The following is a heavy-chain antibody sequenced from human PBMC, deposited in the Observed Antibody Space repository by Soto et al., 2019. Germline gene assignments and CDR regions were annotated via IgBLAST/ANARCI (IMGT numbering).Heavy chain of an antibody. V-gene: IGHV3-21*01. CDR2: ISSSSSYI. D-gene: IGHD2-2*02. Sequence: GGSLRLSCAASGFTFSSYGMNWVRQAPGKGLEWVSSISSSSSYIYYADSVKGRFTISRDNAKNSLYLQMNSLRAEDTAVYYCARALTGYCSSTSCYTKGNWFDPWGQGTLVTVSS. CDR3: ARALTGYCSSTSCYTKGNWFDP. J-gene: IGHJ5*02. CDR1: GFTFSSYG.